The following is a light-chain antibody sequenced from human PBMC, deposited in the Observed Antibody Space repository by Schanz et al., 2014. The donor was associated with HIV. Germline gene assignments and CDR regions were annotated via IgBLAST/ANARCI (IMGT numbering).Light chain of an antibody. CDR3: GTWDSSLSVGYVI. CDR2: DNN. V-gene: IGLV1-51*01. Sequence: QSVLTQPPSLSGAPGQRISLSCNGSSSNIGAGYDVHWYQQLPRTAPKLLIYDNNKRPSGIPDRFSGSKSGTSATLGITGLQTGDEADYYCGTWDSSLSVGYVIFGGGTKVTVL. J-gene: IGLJ2*01. CDR1: SSNIGAGYD.